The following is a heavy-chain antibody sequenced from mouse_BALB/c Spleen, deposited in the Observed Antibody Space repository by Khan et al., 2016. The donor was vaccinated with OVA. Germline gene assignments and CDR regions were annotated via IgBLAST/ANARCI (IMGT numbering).Heavy chain of an antibody. J-gene: IGHJ3*01. CDR2: IWSGGKT. Sequence: QVQLKESGPGLLQPSQSLSITCTVSGFSLTTYGVHWVRQSPGKGLEWLGLIWSGGKTDYNTAFISRLSISKDNYKSQVYFKMNSQQADDTAIYYCARNSYMYDFTYWGQGTLVTVSA. D-gene: IGHD2-14*01. V-gene: IGHV2-4-1*01. CDR1: GFSLTTYG. CDR3: ARNSYMYDFTY.